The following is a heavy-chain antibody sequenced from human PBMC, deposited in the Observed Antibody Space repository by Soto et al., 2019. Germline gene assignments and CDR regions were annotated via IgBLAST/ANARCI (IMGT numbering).Heavy chain of an antibody. J-gene: IGHJ4*02. D-gene: IGHD3-3*01. Sequence: PSETLSLTCAVYGGSFSGYYWSWIRQPPGKGLEWIGEINHSGSTNYNPSIKSRVTISIDTSKDQFSLKLSSVTAADTAVYYCARGTLAFITIFGVVTAPDFDYWGQGTLVTVSS. V-gene: IGHV4-34*01. CDR3: ARGTLAFITIFGVVTAPDFDY. CDR1: GGSFSGYY. CDR2: INHSGST.